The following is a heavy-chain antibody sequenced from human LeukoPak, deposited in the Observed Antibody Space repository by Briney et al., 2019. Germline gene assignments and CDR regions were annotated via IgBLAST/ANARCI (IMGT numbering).Heavy chain of an antibody. CDR3: AKAGSSWYPPFDY. V-gene: IGHV3-23*01. D-gene: IGHD6-13*01. CDR1: GFTFSSYA. Sequence: GGSPRLSCTASGFTFSSYAMSWVRQAPGKGLEWVSAISGSGGSTYYADSVKGRFTISRDNSKNTLYLQMNSLRAEDTAVYYCAKAGSSWYPPFDYWGQGTLVTVSS. J-gene: IGHJ4*02. CDR2: ISGSGGST.